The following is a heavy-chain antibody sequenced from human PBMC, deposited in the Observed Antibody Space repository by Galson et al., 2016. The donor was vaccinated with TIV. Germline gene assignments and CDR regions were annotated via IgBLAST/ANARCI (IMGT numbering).Heavy chain of an antibody. CDR3: ARERRSGYCDSTSCYGYYGFDV. CDR1: GYTFTHYF. V-gene: IGHV1-2*05. D-gene: IGHD2-2*03. J-gene: IGHJ6*02. CDR2: INPHSGGT. Sequence: SVKVSCKASGYTFTHYFVHWVRQAPGQGLEWMGRINPHSGGTDHAPKFQCRVIMTRDTSISIAYMDLSGLKSDDTVVYYCARERRSGYCDSTSCYGYYGFDVWGQGTTVTVSS.